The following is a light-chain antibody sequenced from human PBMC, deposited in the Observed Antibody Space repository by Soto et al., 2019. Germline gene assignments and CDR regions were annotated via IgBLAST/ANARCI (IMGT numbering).Light chain of an antibody. CDR2: DVN. CDR1: SSDIGIYNY. V-gene: IGLV2-14*03. J-gene: IGLJ3*02. Sequence: QSALTQPASVSGSPGQSITISCTGTSSDIGIYNYVSWYQQHPGKAPKLMIYDVNNRPSGLSNRFSGSKSGNTASLTISGLQAEDEADYYCSSYTTSSTVVFGGGTKLTVL. CDR3: SSYTTSSTVV.